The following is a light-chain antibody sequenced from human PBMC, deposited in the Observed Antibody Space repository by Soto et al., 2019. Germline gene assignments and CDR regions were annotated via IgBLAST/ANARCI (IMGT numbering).Light chain of an antibody. CDR1: QSINTW. Sequence: DIQMTQSPSTLSASVGDRVTITCRASQSINTWLAWYQLKPGRVPKLLIYKASTLESGVPSGFSGSGSGTEFTLTISSLQPDDFATYYCQQYQTYSQFGQGTKV. CDR3: QQYQTYSQ. J-gene: IGKJ1*01. CDR2: KAS. V-gene: IGKV1-5*03.